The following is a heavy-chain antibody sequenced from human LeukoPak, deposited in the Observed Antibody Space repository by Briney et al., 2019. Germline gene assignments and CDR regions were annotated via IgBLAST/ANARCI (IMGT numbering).Heavy chain of an antibody. CDR2: INHSGST. J-gene: IGHJ4*02. Sequence: TSETLSLTCAVYGGSFSGYYWSWIRQPPGKGLEWIGEINHSGSTNHNPSLKSRVTISVDTSKNQFSLKLSSVTAADTAVYYCAREPFNDYWGQGTLVTVSS. D-gene: IGHD1-14*01. CDR1: GGSFSGYY. V-gene: IGHV4-34*01. CDR3: AREPFNDY.